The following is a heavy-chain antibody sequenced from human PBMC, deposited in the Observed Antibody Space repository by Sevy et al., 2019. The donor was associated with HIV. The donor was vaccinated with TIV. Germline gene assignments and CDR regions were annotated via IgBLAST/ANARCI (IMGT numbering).Heavy chain of an antibody. CDR2: ISSSSSTI. D-gene: IGHD4-17*01. CDR3: ARDLPPSATTVAHFDY. Sequence: GGSLRLSCAASGFMFSSYEMNWVRQAPGKGLEWILYISSSSSTIYYVDSVKGRFTISRDNAKNSLYLQMNSLRTDDTAVYYCARDLPPSATTVAHFDYWGPGTLVTVSS. J-gene: IGHJ4*02. V-gene: IGHV3-48*03. CDR1: GFMFSSYE.